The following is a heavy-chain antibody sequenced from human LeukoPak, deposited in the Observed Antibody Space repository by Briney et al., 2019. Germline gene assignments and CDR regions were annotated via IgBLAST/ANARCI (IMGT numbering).Heavy chain of an antibody. J-gene: IGHJ3*02. V-gene: IGHV3-11*04. D-gene: IGHD1-26*01. Sequence: PGGSLRLSCAASGFTFSDYYMSWIRQAPGKGLEWVSYISSSGSTIYYADSVKGRFTISRDNAKNSLYLQMNSLRAEDTAVYYCARYRFVVGATDSFDMWGQGTTVTVSS. CDR2: ISSSGSTI. CDR3: ARYRFVVGATDSFDM. CDR1: GFTFSDYY.